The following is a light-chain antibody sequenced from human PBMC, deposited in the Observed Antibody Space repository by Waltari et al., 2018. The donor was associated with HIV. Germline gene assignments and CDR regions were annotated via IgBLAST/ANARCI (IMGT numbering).Light chain of an antibody. J-gene: IGLJ3*02. CDR1: NIESKS. CDR2: DDS. V-gene: IGLV3-21*02. CDR3: QVWDSSSDHAWV. Sequence: SYVLTQPPSVSVAPGQTARITCAGTNIESKSVHWYQQNPGQAPVLVVYDDSDRPSGIPERFSGFNSGNTATLTISRVEAGDEADYYCQVWDSSSDHAWVFGGGTNLTVL.